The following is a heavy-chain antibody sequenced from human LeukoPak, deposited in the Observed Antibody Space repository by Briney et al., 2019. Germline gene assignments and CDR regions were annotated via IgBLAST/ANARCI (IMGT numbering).Heavy chain of an antibody. D-gene: IGHD2/OR15-2a*01. CDR3: AREGPRGNSQFDY. CDR2: IKQDGSEK. Sequence: GGSLRLSCAASGFTFSSYWMSWVRQAPGKGLEWVANIKQDGSEKYYVDSVKGRFTISRDNAKNSLYLQMNSLRAEDTAVYYCAREGPRGNSQFDYWGQGTLVTVSS. CDR1: GFTFSSYW. J-gene: IGHJ4*02. V-gene: IGHV3-7*01.